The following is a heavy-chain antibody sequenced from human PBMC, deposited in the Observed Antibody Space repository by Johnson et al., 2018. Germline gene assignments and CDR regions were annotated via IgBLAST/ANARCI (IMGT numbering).Heavy chain of an antibody. Sequence: VQLVESGAEVKKPGSSVKVSCKATGGTFKSYAITWLRQAPGQGLEWMGGIIPKFDTANYAQKFQDRVTIPADEATGTAYMELSSLRSEDTAVYYCARGLSYKTDWGQGTLVTVSS. J-gene: IGHJ1*01. D-gene: IGHD3-16*02. CDR3: ARGLSYKTD. CDR1: GGTFKSYA. CDR2: IIPKFDTA. V-gene: IGHV1-69*01.